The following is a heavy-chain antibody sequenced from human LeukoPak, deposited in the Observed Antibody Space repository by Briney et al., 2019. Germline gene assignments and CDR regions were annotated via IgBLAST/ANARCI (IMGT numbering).Heavy chain of an antibody. CDR1: GDSVSSNSAA. V-gene: IGHV6-1*01. CDR3: ASAEYSSSSGALGDAFDI. CDR2: TYYRSKWYN. J-gene: IGHJ3*02. D-gene: IGHD6-6*01. Sequence: SQTLSLTCAISGDSVSSNSAAWNWIRQSPSRGLEWLGRTYYRSKWYNDYAVSVKSRITINPDTSKNQFSLQLNSVTPEDTAVYYCASAEYSSSSGALGDAFDIWGQGTMVTVSS.